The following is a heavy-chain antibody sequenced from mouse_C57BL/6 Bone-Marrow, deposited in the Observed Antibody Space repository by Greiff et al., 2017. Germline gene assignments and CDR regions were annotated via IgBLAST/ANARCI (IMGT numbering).Heavy chain of an antibody. J-gene: IGHJ1*03. CDR1: GFSFTSYA. V-gene: IGHV2-9-1*01. Sequence: VKLVESGPGLVAPSQSLSITCTVSGFSFTSYAISWVRQPPGKGLEWLGVIWTGGGTNYNSPLKSILSISKDKSKSQVFLKMNSLQTDDTARYYCAREGPSRFDVWGTGTTVTVSS. CDR2: IWTGGGT. D-gene: IGHD1-1*01. CDR3: AREGPSRFDV.